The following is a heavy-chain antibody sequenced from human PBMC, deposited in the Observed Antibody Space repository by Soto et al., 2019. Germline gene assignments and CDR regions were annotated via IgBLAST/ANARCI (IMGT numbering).Heavy chain of an antibody. CDR1: SGSVSSSSHY. V-gene: IGHV4-39*01. CDR3: ARDVAAPDTRFYFDY. CDR2: INYVGTT. J-gene: IGHJ4*02. Sequence: QLQLQESGPGLVKPSETLSLTCTVSSGSVSSSSHYWSWVRRPPGKVLEWIASINYVGTTYYNPSLKSRVAISVGPSENQFSLRLSSVTAPDTAVYYCARDVAAPDTRFYFDYWGQGTLVTVSS. D-gene: IGHD2-2*02.